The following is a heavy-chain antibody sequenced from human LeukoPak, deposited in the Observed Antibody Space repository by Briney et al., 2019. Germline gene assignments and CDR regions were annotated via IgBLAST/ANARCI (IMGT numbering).Heavy chain of an antibody. J-gene: IGHJ4*02. Sequence: HSGGSLRLSCAASGFTFSSYWMHWVRQAPGKGPVWVSRINNDGSGTTYADSVKGRFTISRDNAKNTLYLQMNSLRAEDTAVYYCAKVFDFWSGYPPWYWGQGTLVTVSS. CDR1: GFTFSSYW. CDR3: AKVFDFWSGYPPWY. D-gene: IGHD3-3*01. CDR2: INNDGSGT. V-gene: IGHV3-74*01.